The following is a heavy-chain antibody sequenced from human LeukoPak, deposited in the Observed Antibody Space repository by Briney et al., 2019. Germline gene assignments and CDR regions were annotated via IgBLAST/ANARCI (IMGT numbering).Heavy chain of an antibody. J-gene: IGHJ3*02. CDR2: IYYSGST. CDR1: GGSISSGDYY. CDR3: ARGRGGWFGELLPPPWAFDI. D-gene: IGHD3-10*01. Sequence: SETLSLTCTVSGGSISSGDYYWSWIRQPPGKGLEWIGYIYYSGSTYYNPSLKSRVTISVDTSKNQFSLKLSSVTAADTAVYYCARGRGGWFGELLPPPWAFDIWGQGTMVTVSS. V-gene: IGHV4-30-4*01.